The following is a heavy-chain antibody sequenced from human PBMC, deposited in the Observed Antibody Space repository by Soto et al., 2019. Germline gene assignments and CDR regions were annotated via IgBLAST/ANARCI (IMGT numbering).Heavy chain of an antibody. D-gene: IGHD5-12*01. V-gene: IGHV3-48*03. Sequence: GGSLRLSCAAFGLTFSSYEMNWVRQAPGKGLEWVSYISSSGSTIYYADSVKGRFTISRDNAKNSLYLQMNSLRAEDTAVYYCARGGYDFRVFDYWGQGTLVTVSS. CDR2: ISSSGSTI. CDR3: ARGGYDFRVFDY. CDR1: GLTFSSYE. J-gene: IGHJ4*02.